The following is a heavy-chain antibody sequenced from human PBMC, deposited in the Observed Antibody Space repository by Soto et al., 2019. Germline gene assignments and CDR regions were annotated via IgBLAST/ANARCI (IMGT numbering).Heavy chain of an antibody. J-gene: IGHJ5*02. D-gene: IGHD4-17*01. CDR2: ISYDGSNK. CDR1: GFTFSSYA. Sequence: ESGGGVVQPGRSLRLSCAASGFTFSSYAMHWVRQAPGKGLEWVAVISYDGSNKYYADSVKGRFTISRDNSKNTLYLQMNSLRAEDTAVYYCARGATVTVLNWFDPWGQGTLVTVSS. CDR3: ARGATVTVLNWFDP. V-gene: IGHV3-30-3*01.